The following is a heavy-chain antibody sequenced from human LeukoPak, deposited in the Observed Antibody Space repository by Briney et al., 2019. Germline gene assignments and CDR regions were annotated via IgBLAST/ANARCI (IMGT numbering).Heavy chain of an antibody. CDR2: IYYSGST. Sequence: PSETLSLTCAVYGGSFSGYYWSWIRQPPGKGLEWIGSIYYSGSTYYNPSLKSQVTISVDTSKNQFSLKLSSVTAADTAVYYCARRQLVRDFDYWGQGTLVTVSS. CDR1: GGSFSGYY. V-gene: IGHV4-34*01. D-gene: IGHD6-6*01. J-gene: IGHJ4*02. CDR3: ARRQLVRDFDY.